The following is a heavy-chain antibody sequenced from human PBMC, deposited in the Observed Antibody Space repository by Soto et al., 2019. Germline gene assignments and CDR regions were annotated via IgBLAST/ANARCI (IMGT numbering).Heavy chain of an antibody. CDR2: IIPIFGTA. Sequence: QVQLVQSGAEVKKPGSSVKVSCKASGGTFSSYAISWVRQAPGQGLEWMGGIIPIFGTANYAQKFQGRVAITADKSTRTAYMELNGLRSEDTALYYCTRGWETVGTTTPFAYWGQGTLVTVSS. CDR1: GGTFSSYA. V-gene: IGHV1-69*06. J-gene: IGHJ4*02. D-gene: IGHD1-26*01. CDR3: TRGWETVGTTTPFAY.